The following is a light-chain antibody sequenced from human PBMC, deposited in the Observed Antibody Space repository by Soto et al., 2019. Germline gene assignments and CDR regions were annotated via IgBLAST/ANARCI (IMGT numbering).Light chain of an antibody. Sequence: EIVLTQSPCALSSSPVRTATISFMASQSVSSTYLTWYQQKPGQAPRLLIYGASSRATGVPDRFSGGGSGTDFTLTISRLEPEDFAVYYCQHFVNSLTWKFGQGTKVDIK. CDR2: GAS. J-gene: IGKJ1*01. CDR3: QHFVNSLTWK. CDR1: QSVSSTY. V-gene: IGKV3-20*01.